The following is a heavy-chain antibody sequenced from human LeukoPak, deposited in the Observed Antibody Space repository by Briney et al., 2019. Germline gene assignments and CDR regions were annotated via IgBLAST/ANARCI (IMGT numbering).Heavy chain of an antibody. CDR1: GFTVSSNY. CDR3: AREPRCSSCSHEY. Sequence: GGSLRLSCAASGFTVSSNYMSWVRQAPGKGLEWVSSISSSSSYIYYADSVKGRFTISRDNAKNSVFLQMNSLRAEDTAVYYCAREPRCSSCSHEYWGQGILVTVSS. CDR2: ISSSSSYI. V-gene: IGHV3-21*01. D-gene: IGHD6-13*01. J-gene: IGHJ4*02.